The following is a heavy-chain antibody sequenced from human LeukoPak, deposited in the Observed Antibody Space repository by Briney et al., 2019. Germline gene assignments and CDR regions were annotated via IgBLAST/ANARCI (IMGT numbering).Heavy chain of an antibody. CDR3: ARGGDDYRFDY. J-gene: IGHJ4*02. Sequence: SETLSLTCTVSGGSISSSSYYWGWIRQPPGKGLEWIGSIYYSGSTYYNPSLKSRVTISVDTSKNQFSLKLSSVTAADTAVYYCARGGDDYRFDYWGQGTLVTVSS. CDR1: GGSISSSSYY. D-gene: IGHD5-24*01. CDR2: IYYSGST. V-gene: IGHV4-39*07.